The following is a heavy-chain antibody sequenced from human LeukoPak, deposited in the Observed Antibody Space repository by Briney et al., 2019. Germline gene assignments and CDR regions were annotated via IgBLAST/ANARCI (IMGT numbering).Heavy chain of an antibody. CDR2: IIPIFDTA. D-gene: IGHD3-3*01. Sequence: SVKVSCKASGGTFSSYAINWVRQAPGQGLEWMGGIIPIFDTANYAQKFQGRVTITADESTSTAYMELSSLRSEDTAVYYCTRDGGRFLEWLSPQASYYGMDVWGQGTTVTVS. V-gene: IGHV1-69*13. CDR3: TRDGGRFLEWLSPQASYYGMDV. CDR1: GGTFSSYA. J-gene: IGHJ6*02.